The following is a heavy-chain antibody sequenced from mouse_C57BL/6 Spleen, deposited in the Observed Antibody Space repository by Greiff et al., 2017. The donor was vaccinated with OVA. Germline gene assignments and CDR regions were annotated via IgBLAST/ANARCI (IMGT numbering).Heavy chain of an antibody. D-gene: IGHD1-1*01. CDR3: ARSATVVALRTLGY. CDR2: IDPSDSYT. J-gene: IGHJ2*01. Sequence: QVQLQQPGAELVMPGASVKLSCKASGYTFTSYWMHWVKQRPGQGLEWIGEIDPSDSYTNYNQKFKGKSTLTVDKSSSTAYMQRSSLTSEDSAVYYCARSATVVALRTLGYWGQGTTLTVSS. V-gene: IGHV1-69*01. CDR1: GYTFTSYW.